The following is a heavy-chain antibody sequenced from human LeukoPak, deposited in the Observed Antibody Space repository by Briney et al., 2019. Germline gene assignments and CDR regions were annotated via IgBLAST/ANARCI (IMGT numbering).Heavy chain of an antibody. Sequence: SETLSLTCAVSGGPISSSSYYWGWIRQPPGKGLEWIGSIYYSGSTYYNPSLKSRVTISVDTSKNQFSLKPSSVTAADTAVYYCARHEETYYYGSGGRWAFDYWGQGTLVTVSS. CDR2: IYYSGST. J-gene: IGHJ4*02. CDR1: GGPISSSSYY. D-gene: IGHD3-10*01. CDR3: ARHEETYYYGSGGRWAFDY. V-gene: IGHV4-39*01.